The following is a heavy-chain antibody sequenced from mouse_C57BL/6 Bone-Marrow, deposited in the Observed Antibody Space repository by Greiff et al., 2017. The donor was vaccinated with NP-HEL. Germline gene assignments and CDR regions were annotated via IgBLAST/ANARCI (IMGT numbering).Heavy chain of an antibody. D-gene: IGHD2-4*01. CDR1: GFNIKDYY. CDR3: TTWFWDYDGDFDY. J-gene: IGHJ2*01. CDR2: IDPEDGDT. V-gene: IGHV14-1*01. Sequence: VQLQQSGAELVRPGASVKLSCTASGFNIKDYYMHWVKQRPEQGLEWIGRIDPEDGDTEYAPKFQGKVTMTADTSSNTAYLQLSSLTAEDTAVYYCTTWFWDYDGDFDYWGQGTTLTVSS.